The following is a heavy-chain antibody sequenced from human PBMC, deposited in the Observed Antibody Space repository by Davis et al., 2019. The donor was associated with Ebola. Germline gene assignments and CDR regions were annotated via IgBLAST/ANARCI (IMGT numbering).Heavy chain of an antibody. V-gene: IGHV3-30*18. CDR3: AKDGYSSTWPYYFDY. J-gene: IGHJ4*02. Sequence: GESLKISCAASGFTFSSYGMNWVRQAPGKGLEWVAVISYDGSNKYYADSVKGRFTISRDNSKNTLYLQVNSLRADDTALYYCAKDGYSSTWPYYFDYWGQGTLVTVSS. D-gene: IGHD6-13*01. CDR2: ISYDGSNK. CDR1: GFTFSSYG.